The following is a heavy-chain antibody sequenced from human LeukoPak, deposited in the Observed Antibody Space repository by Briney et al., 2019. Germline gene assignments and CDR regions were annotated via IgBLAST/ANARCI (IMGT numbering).Heavy chain of an antibody. CDR1: GFTFSNYA. D-gene: IGHD4-17*01. Sequence: GRSLRLSCAASGFTFSNYAMHWVRQAPGKGLEWVAVISYDGSSKYYADSVKGRFTISRDNSKNTLYLQMNSLRAEDTAVYYCARDRAMTTVTTGLGWGIDYWGQGTLVTVSS. V-gene: IGHV3-30*04. CDR3: ARDRAMTTVTTGLGWGIDY. J-gene: IGHJ4*02. CDR2: ISYDGSSK.